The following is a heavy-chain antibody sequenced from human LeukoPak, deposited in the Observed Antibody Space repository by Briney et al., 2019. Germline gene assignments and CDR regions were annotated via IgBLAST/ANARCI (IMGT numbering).Heavy chain of an antibody. D-gene: IGHD6-19*01. CDR3: AKGTDSGWYYFDH. V-gene: IGHV3-23*01. J-gene: IGHJ4*02. CDR1: GFTFSTYD. Sequence: PGGSLRLSCAASGFTFSTYDMSWVRQAPGKGLEWVSGFSGSGSGTYYADSVKGRFTISRDNPRNTLFLQMNSLRAEDTAVYHCAKGTDSGWYYFDHWGQGTLVTVSS. CDR2: FSGSGSGT.